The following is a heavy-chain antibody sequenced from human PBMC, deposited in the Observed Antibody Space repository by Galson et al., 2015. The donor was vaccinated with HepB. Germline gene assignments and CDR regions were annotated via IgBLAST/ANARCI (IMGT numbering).Heavy chain of an antibody. Sequence: SLRLSCAASGFTFSDYYMSWIRQAPGKGLEWVSYISSSGSTIYYADSVKGRFTISRDNAKNSLYLQMNSLRAEDTAVYYCARDGMYYYDSSGYPDAFEIWGQGTMVTVSS. D-gene: IGHD3-22*01. J-gene: IGHJ3*02. CDR3: ARDGMYYYDSSGYPDAFEI. CDR1: GFTFSDYY. V-gene: IGHV3-11*01. CDR2: ISSSGSTI.